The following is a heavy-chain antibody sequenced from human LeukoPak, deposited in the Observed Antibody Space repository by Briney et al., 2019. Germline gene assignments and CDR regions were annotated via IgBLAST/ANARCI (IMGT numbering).Heavy chain of an antibody. CDR3: ARDRAGATTDY. CDR2: ISSSSSYI. Sequence: GGSLRLSCAASGFTFSSYSMNWVRQAPGKGLEWVSSISSSSSYIYYADSVKGRFTISRDNAKNSLYLQMNSLRVEDTAVYYCARDRAGATTDYWGQGTLVTVSS. CDR1: GFTFSSYS. V-gene: IGHV3-21*01. J-gene: IGHJ4*02. D-gene: IGHD1-26*01.